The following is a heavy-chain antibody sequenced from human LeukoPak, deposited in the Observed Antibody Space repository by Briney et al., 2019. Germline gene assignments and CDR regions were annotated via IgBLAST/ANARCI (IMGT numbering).Heavy chain of an antibody. CDR1: EYRSTSYW. CDR2: IYPGDSDT. J-gene: IGHJ4*02. CDR3: ARQGGYSSGFDY. Sequence: GESLKISCKGSEYRSTSYWIGWGRQMSGKGLEWMGIIYPGDSDTRYSPSFQGQVTISADKSISTAYLQWSSLKASDTAMYYCARQGGYSSGFDYWGQGTLVTASS. V-gene: IGHV5-51*01. D-gene: IGHD5-18*01.